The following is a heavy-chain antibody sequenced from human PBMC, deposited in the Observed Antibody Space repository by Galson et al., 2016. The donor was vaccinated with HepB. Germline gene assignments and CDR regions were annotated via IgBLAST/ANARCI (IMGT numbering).Heavy chain of an antibody. J-gene: IGHJ4*02. CDR3: ARASNWNTDPWGY. CDR1: GFTFNTYA. CDR2: VSFDGGKI. Sequence: SLRLSCAASGFTFNTYAMHWVRQAPGKGLEWVAVVSFDGGKIFYADSVKGRFTISRDNSKNTVYLQMDSLRTDDTAMYYCARASNWNTDPWGYWGQGTLVTVSP. D-gene: IGHD1/OR15-1a*01. V-gene: IGHV3-30-3*01.